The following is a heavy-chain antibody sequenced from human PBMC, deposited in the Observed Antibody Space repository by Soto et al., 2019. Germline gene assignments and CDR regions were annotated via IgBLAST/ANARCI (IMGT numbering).Heavy chain of an antibody. CDR1: GGSFGKSA. CDR3: ATGVIWIGYFTVDS. Sequence: ASVKVSCKASGGSFGKSAINWVRQTPGQGLEWLGGFIPVYRTLNYAQKFQGRVTITADESTGTAYMTLSSLASDDTAVYYCATGVIWIGYFTVDSWGQGTRVTFSS. D-gene: IGHD3-3*01. V-gene: IGHV1-69*13. J-gene: IGHJ4*02. CDR2: FIPVYRTL.